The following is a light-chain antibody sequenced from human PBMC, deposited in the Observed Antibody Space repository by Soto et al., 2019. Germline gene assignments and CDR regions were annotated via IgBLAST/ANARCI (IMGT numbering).Light chain of an antibody. J-gene: IGKJ5*01. CDR3: QQSFTVPIT. Sequence: DIQMTQSPSSLSASVGDRVTITCRASQNIAGYLSWYQQKPGKAPKFLIYSASTLQRGVPSRFSGSGPGTDFTLTITGLQPEEFATYYCQQSFTVPITFGQGTRLEIK. V-gene: IGKV1-39*01. CDR1: QNIAGY. CDR2: SAS.